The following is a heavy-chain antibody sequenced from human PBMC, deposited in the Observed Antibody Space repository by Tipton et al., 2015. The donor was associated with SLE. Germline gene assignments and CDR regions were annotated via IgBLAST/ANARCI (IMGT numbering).Heavy chain of an antibody. CDR1: GASISSSDSY. CDR2: IYYSGST. V-gene: IGHV4-39*07. CDR3: ARVSGYSYGLRVPFDY. J-gene: IGHJ4*02. D-gene: IGHD5-18*01. Sequence: LSCTVSGASISSSDSYWGWIRQPPGKGLEWIGTIYYSGSTYYSPSLKSRVTISVDTSKNQFSLKLSSVTAADTAVYYCARVSGYSYGLRVPFDYWSQGTLVTVSS.